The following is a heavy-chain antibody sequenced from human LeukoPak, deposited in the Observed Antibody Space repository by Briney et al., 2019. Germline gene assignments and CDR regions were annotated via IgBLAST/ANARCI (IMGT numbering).Heavy chain of an antibody. D-gene: IGHD5-24*01. V-gene: IGHV3-21*01. CDR3: ARDSQMAYFDY. CDR2: IISTSYI. Sequence: PRGSLRLSCAASGFTFRSYAMSWVRQAPGKGLEWVSSIISTSYIYYADSVKGRFTISRDNAKNSLYLQMNSLRAEDTAVYYCARDSQMAYFDYWGQGTLVTVTS. CDR1: GFTFRSYA. J-gene: IGHJ4*02.